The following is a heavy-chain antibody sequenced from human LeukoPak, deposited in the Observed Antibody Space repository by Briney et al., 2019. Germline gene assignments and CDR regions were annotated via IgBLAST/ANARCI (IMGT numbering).Heavy chain of an antibody. J-gene: IGHJ2*01. V-gene: IGHV3-30*18. CDR2: ISYDGITK. Sequence: GGSLRLSCAASGFTFSSYGMHWVRQAPGKGLEWVAVISYDGITKYYADSVKGRFTISRDNSKNTLYLQMNSLRAEDTAVYYCAKKSSRAVADWYFDLWGRGTLVTVSS. CDR3: AKKSSRAVADWYFDL. D-gene: IGHD6-19*01. CDR1: GFTFSSYG.